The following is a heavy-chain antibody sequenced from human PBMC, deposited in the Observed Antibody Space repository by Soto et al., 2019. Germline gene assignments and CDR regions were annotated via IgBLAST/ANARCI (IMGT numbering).Heavy chain of an antibody. D-gene: IGHD4-17*01. Sequence: GGSLRLSCAASGFTFSSYGMHWVRQAPGKGLEWVAVISYDGSNKYYADSVKGRFTISRDNSKNTLYLQMNSLRAEDTAVYYCAKDLFIYDSGGVADYWGQGTLVTVSS. J-gene: IGHJ4*02. V-gene: IGHV3-30*18. CDR1: GFTFSSYG. CDR2: ISYDGSNK. CDR3: AKDLFIYDSGGVADY.